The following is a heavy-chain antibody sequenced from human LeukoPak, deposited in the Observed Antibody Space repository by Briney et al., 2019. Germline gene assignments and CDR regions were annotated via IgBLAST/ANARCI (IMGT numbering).Heavy chain of an antibody. Sequence: GGSLRLSCAASAFTFSNLAMSWVRQASGKGLEWVSTISGNGADTFYADSVKGRFTISRDNSKNTLYLQMNSLRAEDTAVYYCAKDEGYIMITFGGVIAKDYWGQGTLVTVSS. CDR1: AFTFSNLA. J-gene: IGHJ4*02. V-gene: IGHV3-23*01. D-gene: IGHD3-16*02. CDR3: AKDEGYIMITFGGVIAKDY. CDR2: ISGNGADT.